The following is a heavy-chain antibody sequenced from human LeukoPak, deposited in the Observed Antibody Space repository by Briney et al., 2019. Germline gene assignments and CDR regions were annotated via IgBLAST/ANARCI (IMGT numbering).Heavy chain of an antibody. Sequence: ASVKVSCKASGYTFTGYYMYWVRQAPGQGLEWMGWINPNSGGTNYAQKFQGRVTMTRDTSISTAYMELSRLRSDDTAVYYCARDYYDSGGYYSPLGYWGQGTLDTVSS. CDR2: INPNSGGT. CDR3: ARDYYDSGGYYSPLGY. J-gene: IGHJ4*02. D-gene: IGHD3-22*01. CDR1: GYTFTGYY. V-gene: IGHV1-2*02.